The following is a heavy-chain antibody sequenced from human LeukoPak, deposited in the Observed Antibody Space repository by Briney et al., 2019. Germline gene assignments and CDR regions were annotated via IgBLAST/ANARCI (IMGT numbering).Heavy chain of an antibody. J-gene: IGHJ4*02. CDR3: ATTGMGF. CDR1: GVTFRNFW. Sequence: EGSLRLSCAASGVTFRNFWLTWVRQAPGKGLEWVANIKQDGSEKHYADSVKGRFTISRDNTKNSLFLQMNGLRAEDTAIYYCATTGMGFWGQGTLVTVSS. D-gene: IGHD2-8*02. CDR2: IKQDGSEK. V-gene: IGHV3-7*01.